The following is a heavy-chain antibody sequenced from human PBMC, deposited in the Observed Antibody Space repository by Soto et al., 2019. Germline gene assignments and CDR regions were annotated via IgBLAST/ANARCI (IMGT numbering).Heavy chain of an antibody. Sequence: LRLSCAASGFIFMTYAMFWGRQAPGKGLEWMALISFDGSNQYYADSVKGRFTISRDNSKNTLYLQMNSLRPEDTAVYYCARDGGVAGLGLLNWFDPWGQGTLVTVSS. D-gene: IGHD3-3*01. V-gene: IGHV3-30*14. CDR1: GFIFMTYA. CDR2: ISFDGSNQ. J-gene: IGHJ5*02. CDR3: ARDGGVAGLGLLNWFDP.